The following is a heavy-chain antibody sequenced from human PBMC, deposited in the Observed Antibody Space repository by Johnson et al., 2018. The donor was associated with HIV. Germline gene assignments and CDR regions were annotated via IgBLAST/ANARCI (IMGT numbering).Heavy chain of an antibody. Sequence: VHLVESGGGFVQPGGSLRLSCAASGFTVSSNYMSSVRQAPGKGLEWVSGINWNGGSTGYADSVKGRFTISRDNAKNSLYLQMNSLRAEDTALYYCASQQWELGSHDAFDIWGQGTMVTVSS. CDR1: GFTVSSNY. CDR3: ASQQWELGSHDAFDI. CDR2: INWNGGST. D-gene: IGHD1-26*01. J-gene: IGHJ3*02. V-gene: IGHV3-20*04.